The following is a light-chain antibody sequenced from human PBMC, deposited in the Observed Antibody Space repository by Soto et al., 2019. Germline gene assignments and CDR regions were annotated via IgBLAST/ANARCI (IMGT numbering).Light chain of an antibody. V-gene: IGKV1-5*01. CDR3: QQYNSYSPWT. CDR1: QSISSW. CDR2: DAS. Sequence: DIQMTQSPSTLSASVGDRVTISCRASQSISSWLAWYQQKPGKAPKLLIYDASSLESGVPSRFSGSGFGTEFTLTISSLQPDDVATYYCQQYNSYSPWTVGQGTKVEIK. J-gene: IGKJ1*01.